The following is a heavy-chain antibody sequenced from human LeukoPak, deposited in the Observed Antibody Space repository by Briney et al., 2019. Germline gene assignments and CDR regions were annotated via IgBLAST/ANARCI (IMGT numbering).Heavy chain of an antibody. CDR1: GFMFSSYA. D-gene: IGHD6-13*01. Sequence: GGSLRLSCAASGFMFSSYAMSWVRQAPGKGLEWVSTISGGGYTTYYADSVKGRFTISRDNSKNTLYLQMSSLRAEDTAVYYCAKDQPRIAAAGTDDYWGQGTLVTVSS. CDR2: ISGGGYTT. V-gene: IGHV3-23*01. J-gene: IGHJ4*02. CDR3: AKDQPRIAAAGTDDY.